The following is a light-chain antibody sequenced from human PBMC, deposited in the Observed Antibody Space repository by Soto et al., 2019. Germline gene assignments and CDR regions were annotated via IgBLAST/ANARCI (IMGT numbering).Light chain of an antibody. Sequence: EIVLTQSPATLSLSPGERAILSCRASQSVSTFLAWFQQKPGQPPRLLIYNASNRTTGIPARFSGSGSGTDFTLTISSLEPEDFAVYYCQQRGDWPPITFGKGTRLEIK. CDR2: NAS. J-gene: IGKJ5*01. V-gene: IGKV3-11*01. CDR1: QSVSTF. CDR3: QQRGDWPPIT.